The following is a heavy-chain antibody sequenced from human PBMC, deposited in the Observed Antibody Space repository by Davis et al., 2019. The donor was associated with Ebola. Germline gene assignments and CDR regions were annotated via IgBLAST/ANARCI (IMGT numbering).Heavy chain of an antibody. CDR3: ARRPPGQWLVPFDY. D-gene: IGHD6-19*01. J-gene: IGHJ4*02. CDR1: GASTTSYY. CDR2: VHYSGSS. Sequence: MPSETLSPTCTVSGASTTSYYWSWIRQPPGKGLEYIGYVHYSGSSNYSPNLKSRVTMSTDTSTMQFSLKLSSVTAADTAVYYCARRPPGQWLVPFDYWGQGTLVTVSS. V-gene: IGHV4-59*01.